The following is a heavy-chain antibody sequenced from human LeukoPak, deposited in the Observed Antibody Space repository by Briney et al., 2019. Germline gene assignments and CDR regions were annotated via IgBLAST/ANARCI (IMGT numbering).Heavy chain of an antibody. CDR3: ARDRGPHSYGLDH. J-gene: IGHJ4*02. CDR1: AFSFSAYS. V-gene: IGHV3-48*02. CDR2: ISSSSRTT. Sequence: GGSLRLSCAASAFSFSAYSMNWVCQAPGKGLEWVSYISSSSRTTYYADSVKGRFTISRDNAKNSLYLQMNSLRDEDTAVYYCARDRGPHSYGLDHWGQGTLVTVSS. D-gene: IGHD5-18*01.